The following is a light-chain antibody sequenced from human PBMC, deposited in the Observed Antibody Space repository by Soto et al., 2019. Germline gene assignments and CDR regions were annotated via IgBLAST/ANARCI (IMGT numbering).Light chain of an antibody. CDR2: CAS. CDR1: QSVLYSSNNNNY. Sequence: DIVMTQSPDSLAVSLGERATINCKSSQSVLYSSNNNNYLAWYQQKPGQPPKLLIYCASTRESGVPDRFSGSGSGTDFPLTISSLHAEDVAVYYCQQYYRPWTFGQGNKVEIK. V-gene: IGKV4-1*01. J-gene: IGKJ1*01. CDR3: QQYYRPWT.